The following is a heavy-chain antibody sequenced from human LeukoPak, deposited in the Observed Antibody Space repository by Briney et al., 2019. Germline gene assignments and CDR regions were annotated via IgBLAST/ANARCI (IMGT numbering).Heavy chain of an antibody. D-gene: IGHD2-2*01. V-gene: IGHV1-2*02. CDR2: INPNSGGT. J-gene: IGHJ5*02. Sequence: ASVKVSCKASGYTFTGYYMHWVRQAPGQGLEWMGWINPNSGGTNYAQKFQGRVTMTRDTSISTAYMELSRLRSDDTAVYYCARATAYCSSTSCYNWFDPWGQGTQVTVSS. CDR3: ARATAYCSSTSCYNWFDP. CDR1: GYTFTGYY.